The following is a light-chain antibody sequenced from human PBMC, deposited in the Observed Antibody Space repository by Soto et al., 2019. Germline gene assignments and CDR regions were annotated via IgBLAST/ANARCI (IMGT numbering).Light chain of an antibody. CDR1: QSVRSN. CDR2: GAS. V-gene: IGKV3D-15*01. CDR3: QQYGSSLT. Sequence: EIVMTQSPATLSGSPRERATLSCRASQSVRSNLAWYHQRPGQAPRLLIYGASTRATGIPDRFSGSGSGTDFTLTITRLEPEDSAVYYCQQYGSSLTFGGGSKVDI. J-gene: IGKJ4*01.